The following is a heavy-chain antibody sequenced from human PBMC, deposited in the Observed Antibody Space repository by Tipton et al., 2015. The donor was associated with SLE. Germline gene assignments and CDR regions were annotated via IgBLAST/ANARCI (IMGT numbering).Heavy chain of an antibody. V-gene: IGHV3-74*01. CDR2: IKTDGSST. CDR3: VVESATAVG. Sequence: GSLRLSCEASEFVGSNFWMHWVRQAPGKGLMWVSRIKTDGSSTSYADSVEGRFTISRDNAKNTLHLQMNSLRAEDTGLYYCVVESATAVGGGQGTLVTVSS. J-gene: IGHJ4*02. CDR1: EFVGSNFW. D-gene: IGHD2-21*02.